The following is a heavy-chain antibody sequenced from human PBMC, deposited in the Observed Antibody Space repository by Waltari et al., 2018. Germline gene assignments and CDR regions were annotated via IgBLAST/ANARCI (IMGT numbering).Heavy chain of an antibody. CDR1: GFTFSSYW. V-gene: IGHV3-7*01. Sequence: EVQLVESGGGLVQPGGSLRLSCAASGFTFSSYWMSWVRQAPGKGLAWVANIKQDGSEKYYVDSVKGRFTISRDNAKNSLYLQMNSLRAEDTAVYYCATVGRIAAANYFDYWGQGTLVTVSS. D-gene: IGHD6-13*01. CDR2: IKQDGSEK. J-gene: IGHJ4*02. CDR3: ATVGRIAAANYFDY.